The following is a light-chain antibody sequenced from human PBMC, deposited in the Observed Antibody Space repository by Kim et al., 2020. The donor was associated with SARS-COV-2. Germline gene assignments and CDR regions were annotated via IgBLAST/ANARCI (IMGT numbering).Light chain of an antibody. J-gene: IGKJ3*01. CDR3: QEYNNWPPLFT. Sequence: ETVMTQSPVTLSVSPGESATLSCRASQSVGSKLAWYQQKPGQTPRLLIYDASTRATGIPARFSGSGSGTEFTLTISSLQSEDFAFYYCQEYNNWPPLFTFGPGTKVDIK. CDR2: DAS. CDR1: QSVGSK. V-gene: IGKV3-15*01.